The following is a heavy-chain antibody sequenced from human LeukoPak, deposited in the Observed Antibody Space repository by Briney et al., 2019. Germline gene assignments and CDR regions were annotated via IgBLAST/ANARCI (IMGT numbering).Heavy chain of an antibody. V-gene: IGHV3-23*01. J-gene: IGHJ4*02. CDR3: TKQDNSWHFVY. CDR1: GFTFSSYA. D-gene: IGHD6-13*01. Sequence: GGSLTLSCPASGFTFSSYAMSWVRQTPGKGLEWVSDISGGGGRTYYAGSVKCRFTISRDNSKDTLFLQMNSLGAEDTAVYYCTKQDNSWHFVYGGQGTLVTVSA. CDR2: ISGGGGRT.